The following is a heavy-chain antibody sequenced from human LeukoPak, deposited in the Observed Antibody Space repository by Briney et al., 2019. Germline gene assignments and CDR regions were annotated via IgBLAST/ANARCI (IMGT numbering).Heavy chain of an antibody. CDR1: GFTFSSYA. D-gene: IGHD3-10*01. Sequence: PGGSLRLSCAASGFTFSSYAMSWVRQAPGKGLEWVSAISGSGGSTYYADSVKGRFTISRDNSKNTLYLQMNSLRAEDTAVYYCAKGSPNYYGSVSRGFDYWGQGTLVTVSS. V-gene: IGHV3-23*01. CDR3: AKGSPNYYGSVSRGFDY. CDR2: ISGSGGST. J-gene: IGHJ4*02.